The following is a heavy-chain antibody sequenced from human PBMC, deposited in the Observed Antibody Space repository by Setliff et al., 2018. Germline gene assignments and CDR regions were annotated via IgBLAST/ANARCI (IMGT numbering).Heavy chain of an antibody. J-gene: IGHJ5*02. CDR1: ASTFSNYW. V-gene: IGHV5-51*01. CDR3: ARALYPSSFIGHNWFDP. Sequence: GESLKISCKDSASTFSNYWIVWVRQMPGKGLEWMGMIYPDDSHTKYHPSFQGQVTIPADKSISTAYLQWSSLKASDTAMYYCARALYPSSFIGHNWFDPWGQGTLVTVSS. D-gene: IGHD2-2*01. CDR2: IYPDDSHT.